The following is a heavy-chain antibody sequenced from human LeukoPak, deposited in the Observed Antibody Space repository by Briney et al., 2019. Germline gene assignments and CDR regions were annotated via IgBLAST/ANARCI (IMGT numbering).Heavy chain of an antibody. Sequence: SETLSLTCAVYGGSFSGYYWSWIRQPPGKGLEWIGEINHSGSTNYNPPPKSRVTISVDTSKNQFSLKRSSVTAADTAVYYCAGGDLYSSSSWRFDYWGQGTLVTVSS. CDR2: INHSGST. CDR1: GGSFSGYY. D-gene: IGHD6-6*01. J-gene: IGHJ4*02. V-gene: IGHV4-34*01. CDR3: AGGDLYSSSSWRFDY.